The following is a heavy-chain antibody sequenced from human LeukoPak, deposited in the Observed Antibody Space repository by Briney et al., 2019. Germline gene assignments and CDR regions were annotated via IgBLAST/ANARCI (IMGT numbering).Heavy chain of an antibody. V-gene: IGHV4-30-4*01. CDR2: IYYSGST. CDR1: GGSISSGDYY. CDR3: ARRQTTVTFSFDY. J-gene: IGHJ4*02. D-gene: IGHD4-17*01. Sequence: PQTLSLTCTVSGGSISSGDYYWSWIRQPPGKGLEWIGYIYYSGSTYHNPSLKSRVTISVDTSKNQFSLKLSSVTAADTAVYYCARRQTTVTFSFDYWGQGTLVTVSS.